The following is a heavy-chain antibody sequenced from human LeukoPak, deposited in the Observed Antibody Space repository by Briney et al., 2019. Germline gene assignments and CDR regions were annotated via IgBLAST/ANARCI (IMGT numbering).Heavy chain of an antibody. CDR1: GFTFVDYA. CDR3: AKASLGYCSGGSCFFDY. V-gene: IGHV3-9*01. CDR2: ISWNSGSI. D-gene: IGHD2-15*01. Sequence: PGGSLRLSLAASGFTFVDYAMHWVRQAPGKGLEWVSGISWNSGSIGYADSVKGRFTISRDNAKNSLYLQMNSLRAEDTALYYCAKASLGYCSGGSCFFDYWGQGTLVTVSS. J-gene: IGHJ4*02.